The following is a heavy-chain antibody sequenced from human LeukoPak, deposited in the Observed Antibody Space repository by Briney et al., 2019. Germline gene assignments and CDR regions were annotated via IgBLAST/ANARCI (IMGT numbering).Heavy chain of an antibody. CDR3: AKDYCGGDCYSGWYFDL. Sequence: PGGSLRLSCAASGFTFDDYAMHWVRQAPGKGLEWVSGISYNSDTIAYADSVKGRFTISRDNAKNSLYLQMSSLRAEDTALYYCAKDYCGGDCYSGWYFDLWGRGTLVTVSS. D-gene: IGHD2-21*02. J-gene: IGHJ2*01. V-gene: IGHV3-9*01. CDR2: ISYNSDTI. CDR1: GFTFDDYA.